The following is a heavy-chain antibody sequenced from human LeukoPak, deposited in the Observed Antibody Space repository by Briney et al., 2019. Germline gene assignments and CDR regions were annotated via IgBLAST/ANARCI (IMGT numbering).Heavy chain of an antibody. J-gene: IGHJ3*02. Sequence: PSETLSLTCAVSGGSISSGGYSWSWIRQPPGKGLEWIGYIYYSGSTYYNPSLKSRVTISVDTSKNQFSLKLSSVTAADTAVYYCARDIPSLHSSSWYKDEEAFDIWGQGTMVTVSS. D-gene: IGHD6-13*01. CDR2: IYYSGST. CDR3: ARDIPSLHSSSWYKDEEAFDI. CDR1: GGSISSGGYS. V-gene: IGHV4-30-4*07.